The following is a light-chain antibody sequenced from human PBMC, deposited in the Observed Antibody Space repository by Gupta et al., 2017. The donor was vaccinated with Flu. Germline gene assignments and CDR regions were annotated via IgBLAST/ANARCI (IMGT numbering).Light chain of an antibody. CDR2: GAS. CDR3: QQYGSSPLT. CDR1: QSVSSSY. J-gene: IGKJ4*01. V-gene: IGKV3-20*01. Sequence: NVLSHSPGTLSLSPGERATLSCRASQSVSSSYLAWYQQKPGQAPRLLIYGASSRATGIPDMFSGSGSGTDFTLTISRLDPEDFAVYYCQQYGSSPLTFGGGTKVEIK.